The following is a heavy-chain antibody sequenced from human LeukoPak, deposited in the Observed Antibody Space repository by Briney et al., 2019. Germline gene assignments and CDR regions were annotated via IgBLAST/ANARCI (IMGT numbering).Heavy chain of an antibody. CDR1: GFTFSDYY. D-gene: IGHD6-25*01. CDR3: ARDHLSGFRYNSYMDV. V-gene: IGHV3-11*04. CDR2: ISSSGSTI. J-gene: IGHJ6*03. Sequence: PGGSLRLSCAASGFTFSDYYMSWIRQAPGKGLEWVSYISSSGSTIYYADSVKGRFTISRDNAKNSLYLQMVSLRAEDTAVYYCARDHLSGFRYNSYMDVWGKGDTVTISS.